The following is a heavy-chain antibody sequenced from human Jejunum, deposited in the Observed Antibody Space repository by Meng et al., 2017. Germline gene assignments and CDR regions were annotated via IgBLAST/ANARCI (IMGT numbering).Heavy chain of an antibody. CDR2: IYYSGGT. CDR1: GGAVRVASNE. Sequence: GRGRGSAAGLCRPSGTLSLTCLVAGGAVRVASNEWNWIRQPPGKGLEWIGYIYYSGGTTYSPSLNSRVTISIDTAKNQVSLKVSSVTAADTAVYYCAHSSSSSSFGFDYWGQGTLVTVSS. J-gene: IGHJ4*02. CDR3: AHSSSSSSFGFDY. V-gene: IGHV4-61*01. D-gene: IGHD6-6*01.